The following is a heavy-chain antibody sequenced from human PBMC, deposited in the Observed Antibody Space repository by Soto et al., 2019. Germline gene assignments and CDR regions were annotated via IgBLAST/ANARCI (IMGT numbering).Heavy chain of an antibody. CDR1: GFTFSSYS. J-gene: IGHJ4*02. CDR2: ISSSSSYV. CDR3: ARDYDILTGYSNYFDY. Sequence: GGSLRLSCAASGFTFSSYSMNWVRQAPGKGLEWVSSISSSSSYVYYADSVKGRFTISRDKAKNSLYLQMNSLRAEDTAVYYCARDYDILTGYSNYFDYCGQGTLVTVSS. V-gene: IGHV3-21*01. D-gene: IGHD3-9*01.